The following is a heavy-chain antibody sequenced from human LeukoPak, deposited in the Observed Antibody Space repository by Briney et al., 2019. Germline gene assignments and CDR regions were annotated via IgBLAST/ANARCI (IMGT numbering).Heavy chain of an antibody. CDR1: GGSISSGDYY. D-gene: IGHD2-2*01. Sequence: PSETLSLTCTVSGGSISSGDYYWSWIRQPPGKGPEWIGYIYYSGSTYYNPSLKSRVTISVDTSKNQCSLKLSSVTAADTAVYYCARDGVVPAAMDYWGQGTLVTVSS. CDR3: ARDGVVPAAMDY. CDR2: IYYSGST. J-gene: IGHJ4*02. V-gene: IGHV4-30-4*01.